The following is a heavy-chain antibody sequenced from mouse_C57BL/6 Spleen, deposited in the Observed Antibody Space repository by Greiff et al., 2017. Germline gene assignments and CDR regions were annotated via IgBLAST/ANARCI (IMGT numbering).Heavy chain of an antibody. V-gene: IGHV1-52*01. CDR2: IDPSDSET. Sequence: QVQLQQSGAELVRPGSSVKLSCKASGYTFTSYWMHWVKQRPIQGLEWIGNIDPSDSETHYNQKFKDKATLTVDKSSSTAYMQLSSLTSEDSAVYYCARGDYYGSSPHWYFDVWGTGTTVTVSS. J-gene: IGHJ1*03. CDR3: ARGDYYGSSPHWYFDV. D-gene: IGHD1-1*01. CDR1: GYTFTSYW.